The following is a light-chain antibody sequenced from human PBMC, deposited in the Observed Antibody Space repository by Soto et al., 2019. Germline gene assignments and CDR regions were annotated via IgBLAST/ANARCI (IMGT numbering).Light chain of an antibody. CDR1: SGDVGFYDF. CDR3: ASYTGSNTYV. V-gene: IGLV2-14*03. Sequence: QSALTQPASMSGSPGQSITISCTGTSGDVGFYDFVSWYQQHPGKVPRLIIYGVTQRPSGVSHRFSGSKSGNTASLTISGLQVEDEADYSCASYTGSNTYVFGGGTKLTVL. CDR2: GVT. J-gene: IGLJ3*02.